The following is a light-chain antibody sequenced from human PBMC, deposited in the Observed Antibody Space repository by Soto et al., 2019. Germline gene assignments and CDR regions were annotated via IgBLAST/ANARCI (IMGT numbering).Light chain of an antibody. V-gene: IGKV3-15*01. CDR1: QSVSST. CDR2: GAS. J-gene: IGKJ1*01. CDR3: QQYYSWPRT. Sequence: EILMTQSPATLSVSPGERATLSCSARQSVSSTLAWYQQKPGQAPRLLIYGASTRATDIPARFSGSGSGTEFTLTISSLQSEDFAVYYCQQYYSWPRTFGQGTKVDIK.